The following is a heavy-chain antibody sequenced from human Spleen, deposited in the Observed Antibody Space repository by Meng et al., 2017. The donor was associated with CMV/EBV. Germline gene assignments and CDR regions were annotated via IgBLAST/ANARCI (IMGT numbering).Heavy chain of an antibody. V-gene: IGHV3-9*01. CDR1: GFTFDDYA. J-gene: IGHJ6*02. CDR3: ARGYCSSTTNCYGMDV. D-gene: IGHD2-2*01. CDR2: ISWNSGSI. Sequence: LSLTCAASGFTFDDYAMHWVRQAPGKGLEWVSGISWNSGSIGYADSVKGRFTISRDNAKNSLYLQMNSVRAEDTAVYYCARGYCSSTTNCYGMDVWGQGTTVTVSS.